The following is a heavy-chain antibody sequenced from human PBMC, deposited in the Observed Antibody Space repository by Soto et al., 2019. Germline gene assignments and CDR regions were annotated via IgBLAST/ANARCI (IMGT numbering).Heavy chain of an antibody. Sequence: QVQLQESGPGLVKPSETLSLTCTVSGGSISSYYWSWIRQPPGKGLEWIGYIYYSGSTNYNPSLKSRVTISVDTSKNQFSLKLSSVTAADTAVYYCARDRYFWSGSGMDVWGQGTTVTVSS. CDR2: IYYSGST. CDR3: ARDRYFWSGSGMDV. CDR1: GGSISSYY. J-gene: IGHJ6*02. V-gene: IGHV4-59*01. D-gene: IGHD3-3*01.